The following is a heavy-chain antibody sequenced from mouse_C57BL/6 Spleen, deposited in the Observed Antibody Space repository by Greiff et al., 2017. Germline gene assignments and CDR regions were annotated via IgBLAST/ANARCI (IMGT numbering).Heavy chain of an antibody. CDR2: ISYDGSN. Sequence: EVQLQQSGPGLVKPSQSLSLTCSVTGYSITSGYYWNWIRQFPGNKLEWMGYISYDGSNNYNPSLKNRISITRDTSKNQFFLKLNSVTTEDTATYYCAREEMRSYYFDYWGQGTTLTVSS. CDR3: AREEMRSYYFDY. V-gene: IGHV3-6*01. J-gene: IGHJ2*01. CDR1: GYSITSGYY.